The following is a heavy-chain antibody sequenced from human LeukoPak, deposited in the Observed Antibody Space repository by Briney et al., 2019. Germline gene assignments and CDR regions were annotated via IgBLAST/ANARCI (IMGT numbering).Heavy chain of an antibody. D-gene: IGHD5-18*01. CDR2: IYTTGST. CDR1: GGSISGYY. V-gene: IGHV4-4*07. Sequence: SETLSLTCTVSGGSISGYYWNWIRQPAAKGLEWIGRIYTTGSTNYNPSLMSRVTMSVDTSKNQFSLKLLSVTAADTAVYYCARDLGGYNYGYSFDYWGQGTLVTVCS. J-gene: IGHJ4*02. CDR3: ARDLGGYNYGYSFDY.